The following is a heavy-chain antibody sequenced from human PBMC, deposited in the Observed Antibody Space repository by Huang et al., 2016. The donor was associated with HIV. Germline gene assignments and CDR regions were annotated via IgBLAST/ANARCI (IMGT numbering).Heavy chain of an antibody. J-gene: IGHJ3*02. CDR3: KRDLVLGKVTKFGAFDK. V-gene: IGHV3-48*02. D-gene: IGHD4-17*01. Sequence: EVQLVESGGGLVQPGGSLRLSCVASGFTFSGYSMNWVRQAPGKGLEWISFISGSSGTIYYVDSVKGRFNISRDNDKNSLSLKMKSMRNEEKDGYYYKRDLVLGKVTKFGAFDKWGQGTMVTVSS. CDR1: GFTFSGYS. CDR2: ISGSSGTI.